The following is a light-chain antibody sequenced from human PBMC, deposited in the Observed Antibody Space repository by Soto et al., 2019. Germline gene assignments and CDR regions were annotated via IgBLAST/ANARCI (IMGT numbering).Light chain of an antibody. CDR2: GAS. CDR3: QHYGRSPS. Sequence: ETTLTQSPYTLSLSPGEGATLSCRASQIIGSAYLAWYQQKPGQAPRLLIFGASTRATGTPHRFGGSGSGTYFTLTISALESEDVAVYYCQHYGRSPSFGQGTKLEIK. J-gene: IGKJ1*01. CDR1: QIIGSAY. V-gene: IGKV3-20*01.